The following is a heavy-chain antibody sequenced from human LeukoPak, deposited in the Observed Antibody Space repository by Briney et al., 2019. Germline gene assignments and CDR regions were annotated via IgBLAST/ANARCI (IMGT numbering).Heavy chain of an antibody. CDR2: ITAYKSNT. J-gene: IGHJ4*02. CDR3: ARGGVVVADGIIDY. CDR1: GYTFTSYG. V-gene: IGHV1-18*04. D-gene: IGHD2-15*01. Sequence: RGSVKVSCTASGYTFTSYGISWVRQAPGQGLEWMGWITAYKSNTNYAQSLEGRVTMTTDKSTSTDYVELRSLRSEDTAVYCCARGGVVVADGIIDYWGQGTLVTVSS.